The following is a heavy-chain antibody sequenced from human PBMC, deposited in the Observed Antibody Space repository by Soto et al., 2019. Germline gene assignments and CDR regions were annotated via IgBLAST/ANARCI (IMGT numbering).Heavy chain of an antibody. CDR1: GFTFSNYI. V-gene: IGHV3-21*01. Sequence: EVPLVESGGNLVTPGGSLRLSCAASGFTFSNYIMNWVRQAPGKGLEWVSSISSSANYRYYADSVKGRFTISRDNAKNSRYLQMNSLSAEDTAVSYCARDGRDQDGAEIDSWGQGTLVTVSS. CDR2: ISSSANYR. CDR3: ARDGRDQDGAEIDS. D-gene: IGHD1-26*01. J-gene: IGHJ4*02.